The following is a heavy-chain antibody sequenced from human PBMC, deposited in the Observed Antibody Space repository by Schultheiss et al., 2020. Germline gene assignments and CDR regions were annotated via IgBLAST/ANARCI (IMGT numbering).Heavy chain of an antibody. CDR1: GGSISSGSYY. J-gene: IGHJ4*02. CDR2: IYTSGST. Sequence: SQTLSLTCTVSGGSISSGSYYWSWIRQPAGKGLEWIGRIYTSGSTNYNPSLKSRVTISVDTSKNQFSLKLSSVTAADTAVYYCARVGSFYDILTGYWYYFDYWGQGTLVTVSS. V-gene: IGHV4-61*02. CDR3: ARVGSFYDILTGYWYYFDY. D-gene: IGHD3-9*01.